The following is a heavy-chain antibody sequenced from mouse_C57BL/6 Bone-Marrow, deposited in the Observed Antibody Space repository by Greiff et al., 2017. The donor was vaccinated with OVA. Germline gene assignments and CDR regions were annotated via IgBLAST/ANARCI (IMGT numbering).Heavy chain of an antibody. J-gene: IGHJ2*01. D-gene: IGHD4-1*01. CDR2: INPNNGGT. CDR3: ARYNWDRFDY. V-gene: IGHV1-18*01. CDR1: GYTFTDYN. Sequence: DVQLQESGPELVKPGASVKIPCKASGYTFTDYNMDWVKQSHGKSLEWIGDINPNNGGTIYNQKFKGKATLTVDKSSSTAYMELRSLTSEDTAVYYFARYNWDRFDYWGQGTTLTVSS.